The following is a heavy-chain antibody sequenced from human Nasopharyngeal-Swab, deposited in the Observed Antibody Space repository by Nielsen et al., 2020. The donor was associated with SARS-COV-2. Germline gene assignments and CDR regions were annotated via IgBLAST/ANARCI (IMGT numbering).Heavy chain of an antibody. CDR1: GGSISSYY. Sequence: SETLSLTCTVSGGSISSYYWSWIRQPPGKGLEWIGYIYYSGSTNYNPSLKSRVTISVDTSKNQFSLKLSSVTAADTAVYYCARHPGYCSGGSCYSRWFDPWRQGTLVTVSS. V-gene: IGHV4-59*08. CDR2: IYYSGST. D-gene: IGHD2-15*01. CDR3: ARHPGYCSGGSCYSRWFDP. J-gene: IGHJ5*02.